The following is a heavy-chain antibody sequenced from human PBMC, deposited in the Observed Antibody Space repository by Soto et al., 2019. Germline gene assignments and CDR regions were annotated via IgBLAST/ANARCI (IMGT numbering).Heavy chain of an antibody. CDR3: ATDRGFRGYCSGGSCYCL. V-gene: IGHV1-24*01. Sequence: GSSMKGSCKIFGYTLTEFFLHWVRQAPGKGLEWMGGFDPEDGETIYAQKFQGRVTMTEDTSTDTAYMELSSLRSEDTAVYYCATDRGFRGYCSGGSCYCLWG. D-gene: IGHD2-15*01. J-gene: IGHJ2*01. CDR1: GYTLTEFF. CDR2: FDPEDGET.